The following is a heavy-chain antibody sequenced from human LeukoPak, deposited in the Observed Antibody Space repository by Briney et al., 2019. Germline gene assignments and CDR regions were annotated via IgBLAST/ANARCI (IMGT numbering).Heavy chain of an antibody. V-gene: IGHV3-48*03. CDR3: ARSGNFDVTYFDY. CDR1: GFTLSGYE. D-gene: IGHD1-26*01. Sequence: GGSLRLSCVGSGFTLSGYEMNWVRQAPGKGLEWVSHISNDGQKIYYADSVKGRFSISRDNAKNSVFLQMNSLRAEDTALYYCARSGNFDVTYFDYWGQGTLVTVSS. CDR2: ISNDGQKI. J-gene: IGHJ4*02.